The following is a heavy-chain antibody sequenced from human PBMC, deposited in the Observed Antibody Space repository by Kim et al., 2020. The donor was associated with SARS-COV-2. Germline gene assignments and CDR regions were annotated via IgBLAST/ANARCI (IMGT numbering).Heavy chain of an antibody. CDR1: GFTASNYW. CDR3: ASLDTYPHASLSHSSAPNPWGL. D-gene: IGHD7-27*01. V-gene: IGHV3-7*01. Sequence: GGSLRLSCAVSGFTASNYWMSWVRQAPGKGLEWVAMIKKDGTEPYYADSERGRFTISRDNARSSLLLQMNSLRAEDTAMYYCASLDTYPHASLSHSSAPNPWGLWGQGTQVTVSS. CDR2: IKKDGTEP. J-gene: IGHJ4*02.